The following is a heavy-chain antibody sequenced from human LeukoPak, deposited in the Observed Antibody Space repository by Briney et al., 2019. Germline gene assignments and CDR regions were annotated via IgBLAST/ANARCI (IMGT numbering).Heavy chain of an antibody. CDR3: ARVKEVGATTVLDY. CDR1: GGSISSHY. V-gene: IGHV4-59*11. CDR2: IYYSGST. D-gene: IGHD1-26*01. J-gene: IGHJ4*02. Sequence: SETLSLTCTVSGGSISSHYWSWIRQPPGKGLEWIGYIYYSGSTNYNPSLKSRVTISVDTSKNQFSLKLSSVTAADTAVYYCARVKEVGATTVLDYWGQGTLVTVSS.